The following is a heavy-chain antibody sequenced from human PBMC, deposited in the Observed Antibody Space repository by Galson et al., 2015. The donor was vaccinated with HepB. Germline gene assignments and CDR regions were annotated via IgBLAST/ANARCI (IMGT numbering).Heavy chain of an antibody. Sequence: SLRLSCAASGFTFSSYAMSWVRQAPGKGLEWVSAISGSGGSTYYADSVKGRFTISRDNSKNTLYLQMNSLRAEDTAVYYCAKHSGSYRWYFDLWGRGTLVTVSS. CDR2: ISGSGGST. D-gene: IGHD1-26*01. V-gene: IGHV3-23*01. CDR3: AKHSGSYRWYFDL. J-gene: IGHJ2*01. CDR1: GFTFSSYA.